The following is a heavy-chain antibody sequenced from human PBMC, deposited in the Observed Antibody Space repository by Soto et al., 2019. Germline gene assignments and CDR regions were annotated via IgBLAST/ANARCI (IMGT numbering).Heavy chain of an antibody. CDR3: ARDKYSSSWYAPRAPFDY. D-gene: IGHD6-13*01. CDR2: ISYDGSNK. J-gene: IGHJ4*02. Sequence: QVQLVESGGGVVQPGRSLRLSCAASGFTFSSYAMHWVRQAPGKGLEWVAVISYDGSNKYYADSVKGRFTISRDNSKNTLYLQMNSLRAEDTAVYYCARDKYSSSWYAPRAPFDYWGQGTLVTVSS. V-gene: IGHV3-30-3*01. CDR1: GFTFSSYA.